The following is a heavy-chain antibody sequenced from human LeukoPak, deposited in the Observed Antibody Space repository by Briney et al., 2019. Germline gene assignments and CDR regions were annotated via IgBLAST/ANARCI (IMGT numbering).Heavy chain of an antibody. J-gene: IGHJ3*02. D-gene: IGHD2-2*01. V-gene: IGHV5-51*01. Sequence: KHGESLKISCKGSGYSFTSYWIGWVRQMPGKGLEWMGIIYPGDSDTRYSPSFQGQVTISADKSISTAYLQWSSLKASDTAMYYCARGGFFVVPAAKDAFDIWGQGTMVTVSS. CDR1: GYSFTSYW. CDR3: ARGGFFVVPAAKDAFDI. CDR2: IYPGDSDT.